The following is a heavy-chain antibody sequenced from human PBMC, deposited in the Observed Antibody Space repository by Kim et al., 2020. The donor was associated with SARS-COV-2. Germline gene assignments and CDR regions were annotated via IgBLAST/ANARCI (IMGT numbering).Heavy chain of an antibody. CDR1: GGTFSSYA. D-gene: IGHD3-22*01. Sequence: SVKVSCKASGGTFSSYAISWVRQAPGQGLEWMGGIIPIFGTANYAQKFQGRVTITADESTSTAYMELSSLRSEDTAVYYCARDALEGYDSSGARIRYFDYWGQGTLVTVSS. J-gene: IGHJ4*02. CDR3: ARDALEGYDSSGARIRYFDY. V-gene: IGHV1-69*13. CDR2: IIPIFGTA.